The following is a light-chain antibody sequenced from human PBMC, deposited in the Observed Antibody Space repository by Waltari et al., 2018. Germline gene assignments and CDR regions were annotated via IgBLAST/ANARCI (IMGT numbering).Light chain of an antibody. CDR1: QSISTW. Sequence: DIQMTQSPSTLSASVGDRVTITCRASQSISTWLAWYQQKPGKAPNLLIYKASALESGVPSRFSGSGSATDFTLTISGLQPDDFATYFCQQYNTFPWTFGQGIKVEIK. CDR2: KAS. J-gene: IGKJ1*01. V-gene: IGKV1-5*03. CDR3: QQYNTFPWT.